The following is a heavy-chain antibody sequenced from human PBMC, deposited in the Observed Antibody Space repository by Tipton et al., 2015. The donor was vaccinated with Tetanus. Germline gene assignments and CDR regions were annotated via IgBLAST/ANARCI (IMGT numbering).Heavy chain of an antibody. V-gene: IGHV4-59*01. CDR2: IDYFGTT. J-gene: IGHJ4*02. CDR1: GGSISTYH. Sequence: LRLSCTVSGGSISTYHWNWIRQFPGKGLEWIGYIDYFGTTKYNPSLKSRVAMSVDTSKNQFSLKLSSVTAADTAVYYCARGGIAAAGGGLDYWGQGTLVTVSS. CDR3: ARGGIAAAGGGLDY. D-gene: IGHD6-13*01.